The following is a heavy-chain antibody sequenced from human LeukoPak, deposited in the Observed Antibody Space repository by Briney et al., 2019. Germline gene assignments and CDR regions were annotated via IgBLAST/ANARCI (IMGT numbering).Heavy chain of an antibody. CDR3: ARDLSPVVRASPMGY. D-gene: IGHD3-10*01. CDR2: ITYDGYYK. CDR1: GFTFSSYC. V-gene: IGHV3-30*03. J-gene: IGHJ4*02. Sequence: TGGSLRLSCAASGFTFSSYCMHWVRQAPGKGLEWVALITYDGYYKYYSDSVKGRFTISSDTSKNTLYLQMNSLRAEDTAVYYCARDLSPVVRASPMGYWGQGTLVTVSS.